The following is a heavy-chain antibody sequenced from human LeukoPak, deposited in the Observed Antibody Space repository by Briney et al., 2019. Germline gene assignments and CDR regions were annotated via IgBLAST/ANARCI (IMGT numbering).Heavy chain of an antibody. J-gene: IGHJ4*02. CDR3: ARGYCSGGSCYYFDY. V-gene: IGHV4-39*07. CDR1: GGSISSSSYY. Sequence: PSETLSLTCTVSGGSISSSSYYWGWIRQPPGKGLEWIGSIYYSGSTYYNPSLKSRVTISVDTSKNQFSLKLSSVTAADTAVYCCARGYCSGGSCYYFDYWGQGTLVTVSS. D-gene: IGHD2-15*01. CDR2: IYYSGST.